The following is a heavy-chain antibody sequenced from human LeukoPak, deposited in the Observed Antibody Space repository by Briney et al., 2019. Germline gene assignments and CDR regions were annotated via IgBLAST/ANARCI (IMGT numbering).Heavy chain of an antibody. D-gene: IGHD5-18*01. Sequence: PGGSPRLSCAASGFTFDGYGMGWVRQAPGKGLEWVSGINWNGGSTGYVDSVKGRFTIYRDNAKNLLYLQMNSLRVEDTALYYCARDGYGYSYDYWGQGTLVTVSS. CDR2: INWNGGST. V-gene: IGHV3-20*04. CDR1: GFTFDGYG. CDR3: ARDGYGYSYDY. J-gene: IGHJ4*02.